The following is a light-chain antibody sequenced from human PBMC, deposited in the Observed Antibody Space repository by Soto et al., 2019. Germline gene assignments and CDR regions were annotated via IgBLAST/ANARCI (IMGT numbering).Light chain of an antibody. Sequence: IGMTQSPATMSVSPGGRATLSCRAILRVSSNLAWYQQKPGQAPSLLIYVASTRATGIPARFSGSGSGTDFTLTISSLQSEDFAVYFCQQYNDWYTFGQGTKLEIK. CDR1: LRVSSN. CDR2: VAS. V-gene: IGKV3-15*01. CDR3: QQYNDWYT. J-gene: IGKJ2*01.